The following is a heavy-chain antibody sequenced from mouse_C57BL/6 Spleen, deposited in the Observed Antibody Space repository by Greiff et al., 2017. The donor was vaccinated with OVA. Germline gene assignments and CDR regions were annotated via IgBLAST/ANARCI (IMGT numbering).Heavy chain of an antibody. CDR1: GYAFSSSW. Sequence: VKLMESGPELVKPGASVKISCKASGYAFSSSWMNWVKQRPGKGLEWIGRIYPGDGDTKYNGKFKGKATLTADKYSSTAYMQLSSLTSEDSAVYFCARSRNYLDYWGQGTTLTVSS. CDR2: IYPGDGDT. J-gene: IGHJ2*01. V-gene: IGHV1-82*01. CDR3: ARSRNYLDY.